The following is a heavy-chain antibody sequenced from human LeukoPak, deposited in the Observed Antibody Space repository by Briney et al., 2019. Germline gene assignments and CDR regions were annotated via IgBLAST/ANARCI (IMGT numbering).Heavy chain of an antibody. CDR3: ARDRCGCYPCWFDP. Sequence: ASVKVSCKASGYTFTSYGISWVRQAPGQGLEWMGWISAYNGNTNYAQKLQGRVTMTTDTSTSTAYMELRSLRSDDTAVYYCARDRCGCYPCWFDPWGQGTLVTVSS. V-gene: IGHV1-18*01. CDR1: GYTFTSYG. D-gene: IGHD3-22*01. CDR2: ISAYNGNT. J-gene: IGHJ5*02.